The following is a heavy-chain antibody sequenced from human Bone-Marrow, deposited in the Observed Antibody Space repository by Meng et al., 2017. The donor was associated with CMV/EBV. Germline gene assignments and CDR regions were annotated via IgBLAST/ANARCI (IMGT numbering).Heavy chain of an antibody. CDR2: ISWSSSTM. CDR3: AKGSSPGYSSSWFDD. CDR1: GFTFDDYA. D-gene: IGHD6-13*01. J-gene: IGHJ5*02. V-gene: IGHV3-9*01. Sequence: SLKISCAASGFTFDDYAMHRVRQAPGKGLEWISGISWSSSTMGYADSVKGRFTISRDNAKSSLNLHMNSLRDEDTALYFCAKGSSPGYSSSWFDDWGQGTLVTVSS.